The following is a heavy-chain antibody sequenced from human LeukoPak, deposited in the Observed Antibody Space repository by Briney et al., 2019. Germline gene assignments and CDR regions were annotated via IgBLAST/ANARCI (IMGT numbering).Heavy chain of an antibody. J-gene: IGHJ4*02. Sequence: GGSLRLSCAASGFTFSSYVMSWVRQAPGKGLEWVSAISGSGGRTYYADSVKGRFTISRDISKNTLPLQMNSLRAEDTAVYYCAKGDSSGWDFDYWGQGTLVTVSS. CDR2: ISGSGGRT. V-gene: IGHV3-23*01. CDR1: GFTFSSYV. D-gene: IGHD6-19*01. CDR3: AKGDSSGWDFDY.